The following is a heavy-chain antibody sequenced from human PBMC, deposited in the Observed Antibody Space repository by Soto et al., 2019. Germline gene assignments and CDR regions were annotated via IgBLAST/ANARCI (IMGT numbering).Heavy chain of an antibody. J-gene: IGHJ6*02. Sequence: GGSLRLSCAASGFIFSNYGMHWVRQAPGKGLVWVAVISHDGKVQYYADSVKGRFTISRDNSKNTLYLQMNSLRAEDTAVYYCARGLNGPIAARIGRDHYGMDVWGQGTTVTVSS. V-gene: IGHV3-30*03. CDR1: GFIFSNYG. CDR3: ARGLNGPIAARIGRDHYGMDV. D-gene: IGHD6-6*01. CDR2: ISHDGKVQ.